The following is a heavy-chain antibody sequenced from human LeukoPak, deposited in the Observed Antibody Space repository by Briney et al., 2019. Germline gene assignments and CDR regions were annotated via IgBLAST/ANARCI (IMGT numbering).Heavy chain of an antibody. J-gene: IGHJ6*03. CDR3: ARLLATWEYYYMDV. Sequence: GGSLRLSCAAAGFTFSSYSMNWVRQAPGKGLEWVSSISSSSSYIYYADSVKGRFTISRDNAKNSLYLQMNSLRDEDTAVYFCARLLATWEYYYMDVWGKGTTVTVSS. CDR1: GFTFSSYS. V-gene: IGHV3-21*01. CDR2: ISSSSSYI. D-gene: IGHD1-26*01.